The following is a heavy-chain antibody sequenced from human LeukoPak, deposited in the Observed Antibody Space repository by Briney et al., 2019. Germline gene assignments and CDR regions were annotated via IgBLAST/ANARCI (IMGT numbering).Heavy chain of an antibody. J-gene: IGHJ4*02. CDR1: GFTFSNNA. V-gene: IGHV3-23*01. CDR3: ANGGLYYFDY. Sequence: PGGSLRLSCAASGFTFSNNAMSWVRQAPGKGLEWVSAISGSGDTTYYADSEKGRFTISRDNSKNTLYLQVNSLRAEDSAVYYCANGGLYYFDYWGQGTLVTVSS. CDR2: ISGSGDTT. D-gene: IGHD3-16*01.